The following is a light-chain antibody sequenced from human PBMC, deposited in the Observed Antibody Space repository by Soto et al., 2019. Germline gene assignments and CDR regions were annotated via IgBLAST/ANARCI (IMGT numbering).Light chain of an antibody. CDR1: PTDIGGYEY. V-gene: IGLV2-14*01. Sequence: QSALTQPTSVSGSPGQSIAISCTGNPTDIGGYEYVSWYQQHPGKAPRLLIHGVRNRPPGISSRFSGSKSGLTASLTISGLQAEGEADYYCSSFTTNRLYVFGPGTKVTVL. J-gene: IGLJ1*01. CDR3: SSFTTNRLYV. CDR2: GVR.